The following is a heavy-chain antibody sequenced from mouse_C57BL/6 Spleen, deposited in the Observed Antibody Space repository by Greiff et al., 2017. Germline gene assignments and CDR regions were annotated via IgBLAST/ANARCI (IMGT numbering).Heavy chain of an antibody. Sequence: QVQLQQPGAELVKPGASVKLSCKASGYTFTSYWMPWVKQRPGQGLEWIGMIHPNSGSTNYTEKFKSKATLTVDKSSSTAYMQLSSLTSEDSAVYYCARPTVVATEAMDYWGQGTSVTVSS. CDR3: ARPTVVATEAMDY. CDR1: GYTFTSYW. J-gene: IGHJ4*01. V-gene: IGHV1-64*01. D-gene: IGHD1-1*01. CDR2: IHPNSGST.